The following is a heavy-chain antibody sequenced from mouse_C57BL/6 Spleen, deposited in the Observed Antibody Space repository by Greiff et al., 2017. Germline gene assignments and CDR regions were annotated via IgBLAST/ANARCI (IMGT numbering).Heavy chain of an antibody. Sequence: EVQVVESGEGLVKPGGSLKLSCAASGFTFSSYAMSWVRQTPEKRLEWVAYISSGGDYIYYADTVKGRFTISRDNARNTLYLQMSSLKSEDTAMYYCTRDGYYRNYFDYWGQGTTLTVSS. CDR3: TRDGYYRNYFDY. CDR1: GFTFSSYA. D-gene: IGHD2-3*01. V-gene: IGHV5-9-1*02. J-gene: IGHJ2*01. CDR2: ISSGGDYI.